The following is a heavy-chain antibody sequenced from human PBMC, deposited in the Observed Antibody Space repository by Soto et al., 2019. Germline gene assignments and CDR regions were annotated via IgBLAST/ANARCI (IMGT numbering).Heavy chain of an antibody. Sequence: ASVKVSCKASGYTFTSYGISWVRQAPGQGLEWMGWISAYNGNTNYAQKLQGRVTMTTDTSTSTAYMELRSLRSDDTAVYYCARVWSGIIGLRIPEWFDAWGQGTLVTGSS. CDR1: GYTFTSYG. J-gene: IGHJ5*02. D-gene: IGHD3-3*01. CDR2: ISAYNGNT. V-gene: IGHV1-18*01. CDR3: ARVWSGIIGLRIPEWFDA.